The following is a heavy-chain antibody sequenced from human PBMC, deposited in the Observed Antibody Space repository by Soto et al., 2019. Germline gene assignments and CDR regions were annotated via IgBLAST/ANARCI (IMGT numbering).Heavy chain of an antibody. Sequence: AASVKVSCKASGGTFSSYAISWVRQAPGQGLEWMGGIIPIFGTANYAQKFQGRVTITADKSTSTAHMELSSLRSEDTAVYYCARTQNRYYESTPDVWGQGTTVTVSS. J-gene: IGHJ6*02. CDR2: IIPIFGTA. CDR3: ARTQNRYYESTPDV. V-gene: IGHV1-69*06. D-gene: IGHD3-22*01. CDR1: GGTFSSYA.